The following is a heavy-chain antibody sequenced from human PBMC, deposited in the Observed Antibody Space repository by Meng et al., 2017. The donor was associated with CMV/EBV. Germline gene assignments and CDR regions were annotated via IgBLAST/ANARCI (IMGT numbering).Heavy chain of an antibody. Sequence: GGSLRLSCAASGFTLSSSWMSWVRQAPGKGLEWVANIKQDGSEKYYVDSVKGRFTISRDNAKNSLYLQMNSLRAEDTAVYYCARDRGYSYSDYWGQGTLVTVSS. V-gene: IGHV3-7*01. J-gene: IGHJ4*02. CDR1: GFTLSSSW. CDR2: IKQDGSEK. CDR3: ARDRGYSYSDY. D-gene: IGHD5-18*01.